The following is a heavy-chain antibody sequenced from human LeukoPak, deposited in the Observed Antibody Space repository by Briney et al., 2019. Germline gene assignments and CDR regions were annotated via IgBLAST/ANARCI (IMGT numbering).Heavy chain of an antibody. D-gene: IGHD1-14*01. CDR1: GYTFTNYG. Sequence: GASVKVSCKASGYTFTNYGINWVRQAPGQGLEWMGWISAYNGNTNYAQKLQGRVAMTTDTSATTAYLEVSSLRPEDMAVYYCARERGIRDAFDFWGQGTMVTVSS. CDR2: ISAYNGNT. V-gene: IGHV1-18*03. J-gene: IGHJ3*01. CDR3: ARERGIRDAFDF.